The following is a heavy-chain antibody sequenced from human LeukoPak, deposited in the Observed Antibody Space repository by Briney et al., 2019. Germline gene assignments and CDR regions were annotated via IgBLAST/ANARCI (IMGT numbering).Heavy chain of an antibody. CDR1: GFTFSSYW. D-gene: IGHD6-19*01. Sequence: GGSLRLSCAASGFTFSSYWMSWVRQAPGKGLEWVANINQDGSEKYYVDSVKGRFTISRDNAKNSLYLQMNSLRAEDTAVYYCAKESGSGWYLSYFDYWGQGTLVTVSS. CDR3: AKESGSGWYLSYFDY. J-gene: IGHJ4*02. CDR2: INQDGSEK. V-gene: IGHV3-7*01.